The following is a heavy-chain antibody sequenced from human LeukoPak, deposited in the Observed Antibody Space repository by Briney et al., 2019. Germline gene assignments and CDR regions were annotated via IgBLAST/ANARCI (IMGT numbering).Heavy chain of an antibody. D-gene: IGHD2-21*01. J-gene: IGHJ4*02. Sequence: GGSLRLSCAASGFTFSSYWMSWVRLAPGKGLEWVANIKQDGSEKYFVDSVKGRFTISRDNAKNSLYLQMNSLRVEDTAVYYCASGRRIADYWGQGTLVTVSS. CDR2: IKQDGSEK. CDR3: ASGRRIADY. V-gene: IGHV3-7*01. CDR1: GFTFSSYW.